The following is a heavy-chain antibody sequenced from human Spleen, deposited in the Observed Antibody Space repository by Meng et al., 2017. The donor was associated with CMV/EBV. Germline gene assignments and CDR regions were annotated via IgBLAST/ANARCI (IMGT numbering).Heavy chain of an antibody. J-gene: IGHJ4*02. D-gene: IGHD1-26*01. CDR1: GYTFSRYG. CDR3: ARDIYFIGISVHSGSSDY. Sequence: ASVKVSCKASGYTFSRYGVSWVRQAPGQGLEWLGWVGGCDGDTNYALEFRGRFTISRDNAKNSLYLQMDSLRAEDTAVYYCARDIYFIGISVHSGSSDYWGLGTLVTVSS. V-gene: IGHV1-18*01. CDR2: VGGCDGDT.